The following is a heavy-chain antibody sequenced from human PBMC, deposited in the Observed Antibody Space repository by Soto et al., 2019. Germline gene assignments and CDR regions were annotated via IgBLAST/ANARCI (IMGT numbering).Heavy chain of an antibody. Sequence: GGSLRLSCAASGFTFSKYFMNWVRQAPGKGLEAVSGISDSGDRTFGADSVKGRFSISRDNSKNTLYLQMNSLRAEDAAVYYCLVQLNLRLGWGQGTLVTVSS. CDR1: GFTFSKYF. V-gene: IGHV3-23*01. J-gene: IGHJ1*01. CDR3: LVQLNLRLG. CDR2: ISDSGDRT. D-gene: IGHD1-1*01.